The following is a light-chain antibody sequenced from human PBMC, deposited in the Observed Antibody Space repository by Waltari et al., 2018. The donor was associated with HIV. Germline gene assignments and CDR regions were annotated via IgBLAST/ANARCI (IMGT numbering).Light chain of an antibody. Sequence: QSVLPQPPSVSGAPGQRVTISCTGSSSNTGAGYDVHWYQQLPGTAPKLLIYGNNNRPSGVPDRFSGSKSGTSVSLAITGLQAEDEADYFCQSYDSRLRAVVFGGGTKLTVL. V-gene: IGLV1-40*01. CDR2: GNN. CDR3: QSYDSRLRAVV. J-gene: IGLJ2*01. CDR1: SSNTGAGYD.